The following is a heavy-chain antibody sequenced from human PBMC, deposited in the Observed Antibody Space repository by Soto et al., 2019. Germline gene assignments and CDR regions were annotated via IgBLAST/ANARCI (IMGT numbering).Heavy chain of an antibody. V-gene: IGHV4-4*02. CDR3: ARSLCWYAIDS. CDR1: VVSIGSNYY. J-gene: IGHJ4*02. D-gene: IGHD6-13*01. Sequence: QVLLQESGPGLVQPSGTLSLYCVVSVVSIGSNYYWGWVRQSPGKGLEWLGDMSHIGSVNYNPSLKSLVTISMDKSQNQFSLKRHSVTAADTAVYYGARSLCWYAIDSWGQGTLVIVSS. CDR2: MSHIGSV.